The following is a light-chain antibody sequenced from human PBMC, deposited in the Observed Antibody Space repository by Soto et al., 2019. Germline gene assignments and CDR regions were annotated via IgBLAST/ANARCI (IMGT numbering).Light chain of an antibody. J-gene: IGKJ1*01. Sequence: DIQVTQSPSSLSASVGDRVTITCRTSQSIARYLNWYQHKPGKAPKVLIHAASTLHSGVPSRFSGSGSGTDFTLTITSLQPEDFATYDCQQSYSTPRVWTFGQGTRVEI. CDR2: AAS. V-gene: IGKV1-39*01. CDR3: QQSYSTPRVWT. CDR1: QSIARY.